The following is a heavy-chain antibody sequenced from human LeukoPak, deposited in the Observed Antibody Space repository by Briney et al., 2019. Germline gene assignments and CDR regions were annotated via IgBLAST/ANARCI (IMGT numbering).Heavy chain of an antibody. D-gene: IGHD1-7*01. Sequence: PGGSLRLSCAVSGFTVSGNYMSWVRQAPGKGLEWVAVISYDGSNKYYADSVKGRFTISRDNSKNTLYLQMNSLRAEDTAVYYCARRELFDYWGQGTLVTVSS. CDR3: ARRELFDY. CDR2: ISYDGSNK. CDR1: GFTVSGNY. V-gene: IGHV3-30*03. J-gene: IGHJ4*02.